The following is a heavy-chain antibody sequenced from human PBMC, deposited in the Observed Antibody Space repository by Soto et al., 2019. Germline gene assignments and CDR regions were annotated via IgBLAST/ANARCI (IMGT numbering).Heavy chain of an antibody. CDR2: IYHSGST. J-gene: IGHJ4*01. CDR3: ARVSGYSSSWYGDY. CDR1: GGSISISNL. D-gene: IGHD6-13*01. Sequence: ERLCGTGAVSGGSISISNLWSRVRQPPGKGLEWIGEIYHSGSTNYNPSIKSRVTISVDKSKNQFSLKLSSVTAADTAVYYCARVSGYSSSWYGDYWGHGTLVTVSS. V-gene: IGHV4-4*02.